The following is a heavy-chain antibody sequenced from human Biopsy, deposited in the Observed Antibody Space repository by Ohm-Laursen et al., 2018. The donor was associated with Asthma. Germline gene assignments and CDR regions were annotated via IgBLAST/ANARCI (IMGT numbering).Heavy chain of an antibody. J-gene: IGHJ6*02. CDR3: ARAVDYSHYYGIDV. V-gene: IGHV1-18*01. CDR2: ITVYNGNT. D-gene: IGHD3-10*01. Sequence: GASGKASCKTSAYTFNSAGITWGRQAPEQGLEGMGWITVYNGNTKVAQKLQDRVTMITDTSTSTAYMELRSLRSDDTAVYFCARAVDYSHYYGIDVWGQGTTVTVS. CDR1: AYTFNSAG.